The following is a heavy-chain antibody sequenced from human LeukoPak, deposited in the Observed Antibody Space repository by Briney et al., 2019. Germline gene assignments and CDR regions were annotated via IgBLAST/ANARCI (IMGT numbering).Heavy chain of an antibody. J-gene: IGHJ3*02. D-gene: IGHD1-26*01. CDR3: ASGMFSGSYPHGAFDI. Sequence: ASVKVSCKASGGTFSSYAISWVRQAPGQGPEWMGRIIPILGIANYAQKFQGRVTMTTDTSTSTAYMELRSLRSDDTAVYYCASGMFSGSYPHGAFDIWGQGTMVTVSS. CDR2: IIPILGIA. CDR1: GGTFSSYA. V-gene: IGHV1-69*04.